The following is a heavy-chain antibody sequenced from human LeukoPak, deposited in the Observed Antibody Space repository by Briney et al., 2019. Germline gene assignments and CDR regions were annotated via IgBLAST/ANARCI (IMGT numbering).Heavy chain of an antibody. CDR2: VYHSGST. V-gene: IGHV4-30-2*01. Sequence: TLSLTCPVPGGSISSGGYSWSWIRQPPGKGLEWIGYVYHSGSTYYNPSLKSRVTISVDRSKNQFSLKLSSVTAADTAVYYCARGMYGGYDDAFDIWGQGTMVTVSS. CDR3: ARGMYGGYDDAFDI. J-gene: IGHJ3*02. CDR1: GGSISSGGYS. D-gene: IGHD5-12*01.